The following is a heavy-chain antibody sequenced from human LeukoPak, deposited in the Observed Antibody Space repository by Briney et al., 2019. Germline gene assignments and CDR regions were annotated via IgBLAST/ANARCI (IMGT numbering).Heavy chain of an antibody. D-gene: IGHD3-10*01. V-gene: IGHV4-38-2*02. CDR2: IYHSGST. Sequence: SETLSLTCTVSGYSISSGYYWGWIRQPPGKALEWIGSIYHSGSTYYNPSLKSRVTISVDTSKNQFSLKLSSVTAADTAVYYCARGKLLWFGELYPYYFDYWGQGTLVTVSS. J-gene: IGHJ4*02. CDR1: GYSISSGYY. CDR3: ARGKLLWFGELYPYYFDY.